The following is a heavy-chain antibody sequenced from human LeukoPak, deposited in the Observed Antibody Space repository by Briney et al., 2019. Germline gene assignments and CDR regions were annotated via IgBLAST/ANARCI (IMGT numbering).Heavy chain of an antibody. V-gene: IGHV4-39*01. CDR3: ARSPEYSSSSEWFDP. D-gene: IGHD6-6*01. Sequence: PSETLSLTCTVSGGSISSSSYYWGWIRQPPGKGLEWNGSIYYSGSTYYNPSLKSRVTISVDTSKNQFSLKLSSVTAADTAVYYCARSPEYSSSSEWFDPWGQGTLVTVSS. CDR2: IYYSGST. CDR1: GGSISSSSYY. J-gene: IGHJ5*02.